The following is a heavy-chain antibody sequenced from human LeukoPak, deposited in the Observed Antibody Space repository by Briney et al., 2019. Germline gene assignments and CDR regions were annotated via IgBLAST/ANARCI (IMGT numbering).Heavy chain of an antibody. CDR2: ISQSAGT. V-gene: IGHV4-38-2*02. CDR3: ARDHDVWLLPSFDY. J-gene: IGHJ4*02. CDR1: GYSISSGYF. Sequence: PSETLSLTCTVSGYSISSGYFWAWIRQPPGKGLEWIGSISQSAGTYYNPSLKSRITMSVDTSRSQFSLKVTSVTAADTAVYYCARDHDVWLLPSFDYWGQGTLVTVSS. D-gene: IGHD3-16*01.